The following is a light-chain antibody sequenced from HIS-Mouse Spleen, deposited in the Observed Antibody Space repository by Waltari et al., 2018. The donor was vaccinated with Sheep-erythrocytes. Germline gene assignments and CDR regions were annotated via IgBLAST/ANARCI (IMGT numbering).Light chain of an antibody. J-gene: IGLJ1*01. CDR1: SSDVGGYNY. CDR2: DVS. V-gene: IGLV2-11*01. CDR3: CSYAGSYNHV. Sequence: QSALTQPRSVSWSPGQSVTISCTGTSSDVGGYNYVSWYQQHPGKAPKLMIYDVSKRPSGVPDRSSGSKSGNTASLTISGLQAEDEADYYCCSYAGSYNHVFATGTKVTVL.